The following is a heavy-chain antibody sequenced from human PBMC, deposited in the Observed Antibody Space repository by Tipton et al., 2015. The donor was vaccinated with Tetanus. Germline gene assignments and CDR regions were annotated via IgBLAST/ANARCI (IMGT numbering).Heavy chain of an antibody. V-gene: IGHV4-59*08. CDR2: IYYTGGT. D-gene: IGHD1-1*01. CDR3: ARLTTPFNTFDL. CDR1: GASITSFY. J-gene: IGHJ3*01. Sequence: TLSLTCTVSGASITSFYWSWIRQSPGKGLEWLGDIYYTGGTHYNASLKGRLTISIDMSENQSSLTLTSVTGADTAVYYCARLTTPFNTFDLWGQGRLVTVSS.